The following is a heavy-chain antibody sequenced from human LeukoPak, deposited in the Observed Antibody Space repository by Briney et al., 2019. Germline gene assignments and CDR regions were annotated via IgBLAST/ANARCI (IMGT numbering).Heavy chain of an antibody. CDR1: GGTFISYT. V-gene: IGHV1-69*02. Sequence: GASVKVSCKASGGTFISYTISWVRQAPGQGLEWMGRIIPILGIANYAQKFQGRVTITADKSTSTAYMELSSLRSEDTAVYYCASWGDGYCSSTSCYTLDYWGQGTLVTVSS. D-gene: IGHD2-2*02. J-gene: IGHJ4*02. CDR3: ASWGDGYCSSTSCYTLDY. CDR2: IIPILGIA.